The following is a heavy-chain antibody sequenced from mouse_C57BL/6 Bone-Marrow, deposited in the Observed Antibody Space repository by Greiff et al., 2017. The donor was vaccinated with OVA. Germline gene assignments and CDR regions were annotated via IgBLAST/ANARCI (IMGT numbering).Heavy chain of an antibody. CDR1: GYTFTSYG. D-gene: IGHD1-1*01. V-gene: IGHV1-81*01. J-gene: IGHJ4*01. CDR3: ARWGGSSPYYYAMDY. CDR2: IYPRSGNT. Sequence: QVHVKQSGAELARPGASVKLSCKASGYTFTSYGISWVKQRTGQGLEWIGEIYPRSGNTYYNEKFKGKATLTADKSSSTAYMELRSLTSEDSAVYFCARWGGSSPYYYAMDYWGQGTSVTVSS.